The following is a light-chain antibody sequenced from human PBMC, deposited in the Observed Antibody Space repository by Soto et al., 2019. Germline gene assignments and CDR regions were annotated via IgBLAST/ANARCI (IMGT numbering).Light chain of an antibody. CDR1: SSNIGAGYD. CDR3: KSYDSSLSGYV. Sequence: QSVLTQPPSVSGAPGQGVTISYTWSSSNIGAGYDVHWYQQLPGTAPKLLIYGNSNRRSGVPDRFSGSKSGPSASLAITGLQAEDEADYYCKSYDSSLSGYVSGTGTKVTV. V-gene: IGLV1-40*01. J-gene: IGLJ1*01. CDR2: GNS.